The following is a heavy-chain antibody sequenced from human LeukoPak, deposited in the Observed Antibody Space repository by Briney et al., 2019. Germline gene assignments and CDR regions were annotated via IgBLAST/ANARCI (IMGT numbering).Heavy chain of an antibody. V-gene: IGHV4-59*01. J-gene: IGHJ4*02. CDR1: GGSISSYY. Sequence: PSETLSLTCTVSGGSISSYYWSWIRQPPGKGLEWIGYIYYSGSTNYNPSLKSRVTISVDTSKNQFSLKLSSVTAADTAVYYCAGSPYYYDSSGYFQFDYWGQGTLVTVSS. CDR3: AGSPYYYDSSGYFQFDY. CDR2: IYYSGST. D-gene: IGHD3-22*01.